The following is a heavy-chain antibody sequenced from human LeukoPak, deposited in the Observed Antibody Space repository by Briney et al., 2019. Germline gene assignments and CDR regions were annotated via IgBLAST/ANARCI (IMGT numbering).Heavy chain of an antibody. CDR2: INHSGST. Sequence: SETLSLTCAVYGGSFSGYYWSWIRQPPGKGLEWIGEINHSGSTNYNPSLKSRATISVDTSKNQFSLKLSSVTAADTAVYYCARKERAFDYWGQGTLVTVSS. CDR3: ARKERAFDY. V-gene: IGHV4-34*01. CDR1: GGSFSGYY. D-gene: IGHD1-1*01. J-gene: IGHJ4*02.